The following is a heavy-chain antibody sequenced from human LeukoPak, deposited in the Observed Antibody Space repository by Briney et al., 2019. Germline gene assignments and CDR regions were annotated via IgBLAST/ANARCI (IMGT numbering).Heavy chain of an antibody. CDR1: KFNFSSYW. CDR2: IKEDGSEK. D-gene: IGHD6-13*01. V-gene: IGHV3-7*01. Sequence: PGGSLRLSCAASKFNFSSYWMTWDRQAPGKGLEWVANIKEDGSEKYYVDSVKGRFTISRDNAKNSLFLQMNSLRVEDTAVYYCARGGYTSSWYISRDYWGQGTLVTVSS. J-gene: IGHJ4*02. CDR3: ARGGYTSSWYISRDY.